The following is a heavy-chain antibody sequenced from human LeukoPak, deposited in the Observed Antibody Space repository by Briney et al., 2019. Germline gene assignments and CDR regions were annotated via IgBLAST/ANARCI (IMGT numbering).Heavy chain of an antibody. CDR1: GFTVSSNY. CDR3: ARDSEGHSDFWSGYHDY. Sequence: TGGSLRLSCAASGFTVSSNYMSWVRQAPGKGLEWVSVIYSGGSTYYADSVKGRFTISRDNSKNTLYLQMNSLRAEDTAVYYCARDSEGHSDFWSGYHDYWGQGTLVTVSS. J-gene: IGHJ4*02. V-gene: IGHV3-66*01. D-gene: IGHD3-3*01. CDR2: IYSGGST.